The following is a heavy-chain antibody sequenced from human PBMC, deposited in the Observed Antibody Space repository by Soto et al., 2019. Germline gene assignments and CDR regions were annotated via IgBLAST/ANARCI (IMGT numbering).Heavy chain of an antibody. J-gene: IGHJ6*02. CDR1: GGSISSYYW. Sequence: TLSLTCTVSGGSISSYYWSWIRQPPGKGLEWLARIDCDDDTYYSTSLKTRLTISKDTSKNQVVLTMTNMTAVDTATYYCTRIRGGYDIYYYGMDVWGQGTTVTVSS. CDR3: TRIRGGYDIYYYGMDV. CDR2: IDCDDDT. V-gene: IGHV2-70*11. D-gene: IGHD5-12*01.